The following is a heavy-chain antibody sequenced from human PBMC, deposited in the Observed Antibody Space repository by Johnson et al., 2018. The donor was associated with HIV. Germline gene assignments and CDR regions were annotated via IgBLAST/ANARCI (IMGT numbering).Heavy chain of an antibody. CDR1: GFTFDDYA. D-gene: IGHD2/OR15-2a*01. Sequence: VQLVESGGGLVQPGRSLRLSCAASGFTFDDYAMHWVRQAPGKGLEWVSGISLNSGSICYADSVKGRFTISRDNAKNSLYLQMNSLRADDTALYYCAKTLSADDAFDICGQGTMVTVSS. CDR2: ISLNSGSI. J-gene: IGHJ3*02. CDR3: AKTLSADDAFDI. V-gene: IGHV3-9*01.